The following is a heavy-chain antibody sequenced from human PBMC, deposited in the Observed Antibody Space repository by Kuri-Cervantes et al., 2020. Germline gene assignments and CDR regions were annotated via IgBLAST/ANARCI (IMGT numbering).Heavy chain of an antibody. D-gene: IGHD3-3*01. CDR2: INPNNGGT. CDR1: GYTFTGYY. Sequence: ASVKVSCKASGYTFTGYYIHWVRQAPGQGLEWMGWINPNNGGTNYAQKFQGRVTMTRDTSISTAYMELSRLRSDDTAVYYCARVFSSYYNFWSGQRALDYWGQGTLVTVSS. J-gene: IGHJ4*02. V-gene: IGHV1-2*02. CDR3: ARVFSSYYNFWSGQRALDY.